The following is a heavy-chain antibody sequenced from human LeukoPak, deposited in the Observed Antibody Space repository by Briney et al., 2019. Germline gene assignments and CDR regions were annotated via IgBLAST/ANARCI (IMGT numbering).Heavy chain of an antibody. Sequence: GGSLRLSCAASGFTFSGSWMTWVCQAPGKGLEWVANIEGDGSTKNYVDSVKGRFTISRDNSKNSLYLQMNSLRVGDTAVYYCARDSAYNAFDYWGQGALVTVSS. CDR2: IEGDGSTK. J-gene: IGHJ4*02. CDR1: GFTFSGSW. V-gene: IGHV3-7*05. D-gene: IGHD5-12*01. CDR3: ARDSAYNAFDY.